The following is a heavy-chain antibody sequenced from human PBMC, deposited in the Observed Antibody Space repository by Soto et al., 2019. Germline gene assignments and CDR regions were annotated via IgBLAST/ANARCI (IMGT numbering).Heavy chain of an antibody. D-gene: IGHD3-22*01. CDR2: ISGNRGKI. CDR1: GFTFDDYA. Sequence: EVQLVESGGGLVQPGRSLRLSCAASGFTFDDYAMHWVRQAPGRGLEWVSGISGNRGKIGYVDSGKGRFTTSKDNAKNSLYLKMNSLRAEDTAVYYCAKGTYDGSGYYTATEYWGQGTLVTVSS. CDR3: AKGTYDGSGYYTATEY. J-gene: IGHJ4*02. V-gene: IGHV3-9*01.